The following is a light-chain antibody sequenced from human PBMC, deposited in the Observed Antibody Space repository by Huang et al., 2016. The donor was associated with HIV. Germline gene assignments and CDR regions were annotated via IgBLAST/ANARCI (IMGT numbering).Light chain of an antibody. Sequence: DIQMTQSPSSLSASVGDRVTITCRASQDIRSSLAWYQQKPGKAPKLLLFAASRLESGVPSRCRGSGSGTDYTLTISSLQPEDFDTYYCQQYYTTPRDTFGQGTRLAIK. J-gene: IGKJ5*01. CDR2: AAS. CDR3: QQYYTTPRDT. V-gene: IGKV1-NL1*01. CDR1: QDIRSS.